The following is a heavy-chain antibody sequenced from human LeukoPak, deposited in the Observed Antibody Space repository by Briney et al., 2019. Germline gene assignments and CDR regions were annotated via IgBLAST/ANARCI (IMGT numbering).Heavy chain of an antibody. J-gene: IGHJ4*02. CDR1: GGSFSGYY. Sequence: SETLSLTCAVYGGSFSGYYWSWIRQPPGKGLEWIGEINHSGSTNYNPSLKRRVTISVDTSKNQFSLKLSSVTAADTAVYYCARSSRFYFDYWGQGTLVTVSS. CDR2: INHSGST. V-gene: IGHV4-34*01. D-gene: IGHD3-3*01. CDR3: ARSSRFYFDY.